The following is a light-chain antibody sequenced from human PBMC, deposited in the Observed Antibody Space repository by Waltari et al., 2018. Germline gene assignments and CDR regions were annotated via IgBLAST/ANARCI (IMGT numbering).Light chain of an antibody. J-gene: IGLJ2*01. Sequence: QSVLTQPPSASGTPGQRVPIHCSGSRSNIGSNPVTWYQQLPGAAPKLLVYSNNQRPSGVPDRFSGSKSGTSASLAISGLQSEDEADYYCAAWDDSLNGVVFGGGTKLTVL. CDR1: RSNIGSNP. V-gene: IGLV1-44*01. CDR3: AAWDDSLNGVV. CDR2: SNN.